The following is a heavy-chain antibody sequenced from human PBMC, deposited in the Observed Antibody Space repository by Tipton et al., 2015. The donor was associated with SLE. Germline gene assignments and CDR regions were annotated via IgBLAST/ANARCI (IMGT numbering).Heavy chain of an antibody. J-gene: IGHJ6*02. CDR3: ARKYSSAYEGFDI. V-gene: IGHV4-61*09. Sequence: TLSLTCTVSGDSISSGVYYWSWIRQPAGKGLEWVGHIYTTGTTSYNPSLKSRVTISGDTSKNHFSLTLSSVTAADTAVYYCARKYSSAYEGFDIWGQGTTVTVSS. CDR1: GDSISSGVYY. CDR2: IYTTGTT. D-gene: IGHD6-6*01.